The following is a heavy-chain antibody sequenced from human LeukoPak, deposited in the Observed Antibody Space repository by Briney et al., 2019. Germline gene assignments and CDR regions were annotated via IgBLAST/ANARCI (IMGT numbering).Heavy chain of an antibody. Sequence: GASVKVSCKASGGTFSSYAISWVRQAPGQGLEWMGGIIPIFDTANYAQKFQGRVTITTDESTSTAYMELSSLRSEDTAVYYCASSGNDSGYGLDFDYWGQGTLVTVSS. CDR2: IIPIFDTA. CDR1: GGTFSSYA. D-gene: IGHD5-12*01. CDR3: ASSGNDSGYGLDFDY. V-gene: IGHV1-69*05. J-gene: IGHJ4*02.